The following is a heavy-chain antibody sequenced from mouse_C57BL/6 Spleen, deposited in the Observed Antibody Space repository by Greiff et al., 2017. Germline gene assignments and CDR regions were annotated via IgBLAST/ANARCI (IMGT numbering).Heavy chain of an antibody. CDR1: GYAFTNYL. Sequence: QVQLQQSGAELVRPGTSVKVSCKASGYAFTNYLIEWVKQRPGQGLEWIGVINPGSGGTNYNEKFKGKATLTADKSSSTAYMQLSSLTSEDSAVYFCARGYGSSYFPGAMDYWGQGTSVTVSS. CDR2: INPGSGGT. J-gene: IGHJ4*01. D-gene: IGHD1-1*01. V-gene: IGHV1-54*01. CDR3: ARGYGSSYFPGAMDY.